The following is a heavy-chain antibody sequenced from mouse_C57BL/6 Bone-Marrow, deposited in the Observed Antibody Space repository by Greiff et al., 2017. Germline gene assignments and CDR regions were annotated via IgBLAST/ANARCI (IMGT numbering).Heavy chain of an antibody. CDR1: GFSFNTYA. J-gene: IGHJ2*01. V-gene: IGHV10-1*01. Sequence: EVQLVESGGGLVQPKGSLKLSCAASGFSFNTYAMNWVRQAPGKGLEWVARIRSKSNNYATYYADSVKDRFTISRDDSESMLYLQMNNLKTEDTAMYYCVRQLRRGGFDYWGQGTTLTVSS. CDR3: VRQLRRGGFDY. CDR2: IRSKSNNYAT.